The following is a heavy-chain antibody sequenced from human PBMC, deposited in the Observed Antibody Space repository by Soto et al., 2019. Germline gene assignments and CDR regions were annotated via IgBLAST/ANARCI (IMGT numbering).Heavy chain of an antibody. D-gene: IGHD1-26*01. CDR3: ARRYGGNFDY. Sequence: QVQLQESGPGLVKPSETLSLTCTVSGGSISSYYWSWIRQPLGKGLEWIGYIYYSGSTNYNPSLKSRVTISVDTSKNQFSLKLSSVTAADTAVYYCARRYGGNFDYWGQGTLVTVSS. V-gene: IGHV4-59*01. J-gene: IGHJ4*02. CDR1: GGSISSYY. CDR2: IYYSGST.